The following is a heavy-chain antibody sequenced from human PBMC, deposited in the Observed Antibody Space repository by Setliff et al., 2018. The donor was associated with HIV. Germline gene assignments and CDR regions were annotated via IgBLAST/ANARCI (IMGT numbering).Heavy chain of an antibody. CDR1: GGSISSRSYY. CDR2: IYYSGAT. D-gene: IGHD1-20*01. V-gene: IGHV4-39*07. CDR3: ARGIGTRYNYYMDV. J-gene: IGHJ6*03. Sequence: PSETLSLTCTVSGGSISSRSYYWGWIRQPPDKGLEWIGIIYYSGATYYNPSLTSRVTISVDTSRNQFSLKLSSVTAADTAVYYCARGIGTRYNYYMDVWGIGTTVTVSS.